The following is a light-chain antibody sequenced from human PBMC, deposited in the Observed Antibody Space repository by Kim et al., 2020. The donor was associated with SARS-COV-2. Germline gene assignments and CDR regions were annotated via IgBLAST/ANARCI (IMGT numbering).Light chain of an antibody. CDR3: QSYDSNNHWV. V-gene: IGLV6-57*01. Sequence: KTVTISCTRSSGSIATNHVQWYQQRPGRSPTTVIYEDKKRPSGVPDRFSGSVDSSSNSASLTISGLKTEDEADYYCQSYDSNNHWVFGGGTQLTVL. CDR2: EDK. CDR1: SGSIATNH. J-gene: IGLJ3*02.